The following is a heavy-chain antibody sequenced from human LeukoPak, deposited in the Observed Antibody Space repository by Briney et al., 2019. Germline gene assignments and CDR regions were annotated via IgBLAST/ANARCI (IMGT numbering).Heavy chain of an antibody. D-gene: IGHD1-26*01. CDR3: VRDPGSFPGLTY. CDR1: GFNITNNY. V-gene: IGHV3-53*01. Sequence: RGSLRLSCAASGFNITNNYMRWVRQAPGKGLEWVSVIYSGGDTDYADSVRGRFTISRDNSKNTVYLQMISLRVEDTALYYCVRDPGSFPGLTYWGQGTPVSVSS. CDR2: IYSGGDT. J-gene: IGHJ4*02.